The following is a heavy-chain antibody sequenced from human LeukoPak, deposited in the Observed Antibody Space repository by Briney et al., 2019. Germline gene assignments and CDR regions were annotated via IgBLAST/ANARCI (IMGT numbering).Heavy chain of an antibody. CDR1: GYTFTGYY. V-gene: IGHV1-2*02. D-gene: IGHD1-26*01. Sequence: ASVKVSCKXSGYTFTGYYIHWVRQAPGQGLEWMGWINPNSGDTNYSQKFQSRVTMTRDTSISIVYMDLKRLTSDDTAVYYCAREYAGTTTNWLDPWGQGTLVTVSS. CDR2: INPNSGDT. CDR3: AREYAGTTTNWLDP. J-gene: IGHJ5*02.